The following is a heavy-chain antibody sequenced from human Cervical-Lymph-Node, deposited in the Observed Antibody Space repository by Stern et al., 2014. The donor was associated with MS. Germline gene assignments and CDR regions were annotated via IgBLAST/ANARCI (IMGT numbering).Heavy chain of an antibody. Sequence: QLVQSGADVKKPGSSVRVSCKASGDISWLRQAPGQGLEWMGGLIRTVGTAHYTQKFQGRLTITADKSTNTTYMELSSLRSDDTAVYYCATGAGDNWFDPWGQGTLLSVSS. CDR1: GD. J-gene: IGHJ5*02. D-gene: IGHD3-10*01. CDR2: LIRTVGTA. V-gene: IGHV1-69*06. CDR3: ATGAGDNWFDP.